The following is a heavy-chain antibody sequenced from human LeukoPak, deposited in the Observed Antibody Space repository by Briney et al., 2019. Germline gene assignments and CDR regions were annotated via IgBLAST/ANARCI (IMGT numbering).Heavy chain of an antibody. D-gene: IGHD6-13*01. CDR2: INPNSGGT. J-gene: IGHJ4*02. V-gene: IGHV1-2*02. CDR3: ARGQGYSSSEADY. CDR1: GYTFTGYY. Sequence: GASVKVSCKASGYTFTGYYMHWVRQAPGQRLEWMGWINPNSGGTNYAQKFQGRVTMTRDTSISTAYMELSRLRSDDTAVYYCARGQGYSSSEADYWGQGTLVTVSS.